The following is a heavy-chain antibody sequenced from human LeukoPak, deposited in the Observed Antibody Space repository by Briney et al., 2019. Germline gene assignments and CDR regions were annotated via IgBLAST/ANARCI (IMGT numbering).Heavy chain of an antibody. CDR1: GFTFSSYS. Sequence: GGSLRLSCAASGFTFSSYSMNWVRQAPGERLEWVSYISSSGSTIYYADSVKGRFTISRDNAKNSLYLQMNSLRAEDTAVYYCARDDFIGYCSSTSCLNWFDPWGQGTLVTVSS. CDR3: ARDDFIGYCSSTSCLNWFDP. V-gene: IGHV3-48*04. J-gene: IGHJ5*02. D-gene: IGHD2-2*01. CDR2: ISSSGSTI.